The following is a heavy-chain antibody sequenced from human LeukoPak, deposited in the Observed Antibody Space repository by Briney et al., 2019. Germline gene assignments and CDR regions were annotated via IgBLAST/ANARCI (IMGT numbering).Heavy chain of an antibody. D-gene: IGHD6-19*01. Sequence: GASVKVSCKASGYTFTSYYMHWVRQAPGQGLEWMGIINPSGGSTSYAQKFQGRVTMTRDTSTSTVYMELSSLRSEDTAVYYCARAVYGGWYTDYFDYWGQGTLVTVSS. CDR1: GYTFTSYY. V-gene: IGHV1-46*01. J-gene: IGHJ4*02. CDR2: INPSGGST. CDR3: ARAVYGGWYTDYFDY.